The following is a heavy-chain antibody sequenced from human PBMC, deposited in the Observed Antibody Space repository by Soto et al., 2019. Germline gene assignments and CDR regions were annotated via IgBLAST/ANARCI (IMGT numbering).Heavy chain of an antibody. CDR3: ARDPGLQDPYYYDSSGYSDY. V-gene: IGHV1-69*13. CDR1: GGGDLRDYR. D-gene: IGHD3-22*01. CDR2: IIPICGTA. Sequence: ASVKVSCKASGGGDLRDYRTTWVRRAPGQGLEWMGGIIPICGTANYAQNFQGRVTITADESTSTAYMELSSLRSEDTAVYYCARDPGLQDPYYYDSSGYSDYWGQGTLVTVSS. J-gene: IGHJ4*02.